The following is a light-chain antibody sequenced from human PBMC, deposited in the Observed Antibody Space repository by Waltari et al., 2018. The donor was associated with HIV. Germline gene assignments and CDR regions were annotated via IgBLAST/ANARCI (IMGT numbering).Light chain of an antibody. CDR2: KAS. CDR3: QQYKTDPS. Sequence: DIHMTQSPSTLSAFVGDRVFITCRASQNINHWLAWYQQKPGKPPKLLIRKASVLEGGVSSRFSGSGSGTEFTLIIDSLEPDDFATYYCQQYKTDPSFGPGTRLEMK. J-gene: IGKJ5*01. V-gene: IGKV1-5*03. CDR1: QNINHW.